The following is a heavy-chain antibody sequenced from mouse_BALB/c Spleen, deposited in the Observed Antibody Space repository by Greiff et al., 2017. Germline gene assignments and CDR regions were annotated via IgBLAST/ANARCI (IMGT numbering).Heavy chain of an antibody. J-gene: IGHJ4*01. Sequence: VQLQQSAAELARPGASVKMSCKASGYTFTSYTMHWVKQRPGQGLEWIGYINPSSGYTEYNQKFKDKTTLTADKSSSTAYMQLSSLTSEDSAVYYCARRWRYDAMDYWGQGTSVTVSS. CDR2: INPSSGYT. CDR3: ARRWRYDAMDY. V-gene: IGHV1-4*02. CDR1: GYTFTSYT. D-gene: IGHD2-14*01.